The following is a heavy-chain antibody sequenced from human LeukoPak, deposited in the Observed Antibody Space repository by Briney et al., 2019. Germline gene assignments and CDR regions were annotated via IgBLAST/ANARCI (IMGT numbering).Heavy chain of an antibody. CDR2: ISGSGGST. CDR3: AKDPDDFWSGTFDY. Sequence: QSGGSLRLSCAASGFTFSSYALSWVRQAPGKGLEWVSAISGSGGSTYYADSVKGRFTISRDNSKNTLYLQMNSLRAEDTAVYYCAKDPDDFWSGTFDYWGQGTLVTVSS. V-gene: IGHV3-23*01. J-gene: IGHJ4*02. D-gene: IGHD3-3*01. CDR1: GFTFSSYA.